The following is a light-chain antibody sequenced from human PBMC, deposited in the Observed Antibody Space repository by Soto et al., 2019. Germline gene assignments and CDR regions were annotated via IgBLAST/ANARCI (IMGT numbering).Light chain of an antibody. CDR3: AAWDDSLNGYV. Sequence: QSVLTQPPSASGTPGKRVTISCSGSSSNIGFNSVKWYQQLPGTAPKLLIYINNQRPSGVPDRFSGSKSGTSASLAISGLQSEDEADYYCAAWDDSLNGYVFGTGTKLTVL. J-gene: IGLJ1*01. V-gene: IGLV1-44*01. CDR1: SSNIGFNS. CDR2: INN.